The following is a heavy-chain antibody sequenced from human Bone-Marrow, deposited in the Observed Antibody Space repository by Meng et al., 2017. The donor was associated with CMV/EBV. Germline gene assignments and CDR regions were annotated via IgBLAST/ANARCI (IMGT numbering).Heavy chain of an antibody. J-gene: IGHJ4*02. V-gene: IGHV1-69*10. CDR1: GGTFSSYA. Sequence: SVKVSCKASGGTFSSYAISWVRRAPGQGLEWMGGIIPILGIANYAQKFQGRVTITADKSTSTAYMGLSSLRSEDTAVYYCARVNYYGAGYYFDYWGQGTLVTVSS. CDR2: IIPILGIA. D-gene: IGHD3-10*01. CDR3: ARVNYYGAGYYFDY.